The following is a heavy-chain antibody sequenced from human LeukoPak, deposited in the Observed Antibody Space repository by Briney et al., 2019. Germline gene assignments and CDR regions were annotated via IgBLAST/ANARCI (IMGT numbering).Heavy chain of an antibody. CDR2: IYYSGST. J-gene: IGHJ6*02. Sequence: PSETLSLTCTVSGDSISGYYWSWIRQHPGKGLEWIGYIYYSGSTYYNPSLKSRVTISVDTSKNQFSLKLSSVTAADTAVYYCARWFGELLSPYYGMDVWGQGTTVTVSS. D-gene: IGHD3-10*01. CDR1: GDSISGYY. CDR3: ARWFGELLSPYYGMDV. V-gene: IGHV4-31*03.